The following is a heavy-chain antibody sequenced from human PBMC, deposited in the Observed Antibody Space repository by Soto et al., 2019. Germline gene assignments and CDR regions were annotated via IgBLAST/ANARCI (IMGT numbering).Heavy chain of an antibody. D-gene: IGHD3-3*01. CDR3: ASRGITIFGVVP. CDR2: IYYSGST. CDR1: GGSISSSSYY. V-gene: IGHV4-39*01. Sequence: SETLSLTCTVSGGSISSSSYYWGWIRQPPGKGLEWIGSIYYSGSTYYNPSLKSRVTISVDTSKNQFSLKLSSVTAADTAVYYCASRGITIFGVVPWGQGTLVTVSS. J-gene: IGHJ5*02.